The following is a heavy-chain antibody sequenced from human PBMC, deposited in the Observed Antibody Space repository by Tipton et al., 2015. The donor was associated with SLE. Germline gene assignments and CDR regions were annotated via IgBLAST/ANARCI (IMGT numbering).Heavy chain of an antibody. J-gene: IGHJ6*02. D-gene: IGHD6-13*01. CDR2: INHSGST. V-gene: IGHV4-61*09. CDR3: ARERIAAAGPTAGYGMDV. CDR1: GGSISSGTYY. Sequence: TLSLTCTVSGGSISSGTYYWSWIRQPAGKGLEWIGEINHSGSTNYNPSLKSRVTISVDTSKNQFSLKLSSVTAADTAVYYCARERIAAAGPTAGYGMDVWGQGTTVTVSS.